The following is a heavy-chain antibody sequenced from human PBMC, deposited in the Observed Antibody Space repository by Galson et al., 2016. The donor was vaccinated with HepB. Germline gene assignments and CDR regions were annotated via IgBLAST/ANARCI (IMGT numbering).Heavy chain of an antibody. D-gene: IGHD6-6*01. CDR2: IDWDDDK. J-gene: IGHJ4*02. CDR3: ALHNEQLALGY. Sequence: PALVKPTQTLTLTCTFSGFSLSTSGMRVSWIRQPPGKALEWLARIDWDDDKFYSTSLKTRLTISKDTSKNQVVLTMTNMDPVDTATYYCALHNEQLALGYWGQGTLVTVSS. CDR1: GFSLSTSGMR. V-gene: IGHV2-70*04.